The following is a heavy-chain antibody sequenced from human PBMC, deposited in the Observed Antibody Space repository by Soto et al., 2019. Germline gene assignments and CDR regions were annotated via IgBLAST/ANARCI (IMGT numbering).Heavy chain of an antibody. CDR2: IYYSGST. V-gene: IGHV4-59*01. D-gene: IGHD5-12*01. Sequence: SETLSLTCTVSGGSISSYYWSWIRQPPGKGLEWIGYIYYSGSTNYNPSLKSRVTISVDTSKNQFSLKLSSVTAADTAVYYCARVGGYSGYEAXXXXXXVWGXGTTVTVXS. CDR1: GGSISSYY. J-gene: IGHJ6*04. CDR3: ARVGGYSGYEAXXXXXXV.